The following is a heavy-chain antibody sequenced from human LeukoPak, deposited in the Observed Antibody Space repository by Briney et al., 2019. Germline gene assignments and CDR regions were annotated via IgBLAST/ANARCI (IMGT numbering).Heavy chain of an antibody. Sequence: GESLKISCKGSGYSFTTYLIGWVRQMPGKGLEWMGIIYPGDSDTRYSPSFQGQVTISADKSITTAYLQWSSLKASDTAMYYCARHSPYRSSYRIDYWGQGTLVTVSS. CDR1: GYSFTTYL. J-gene: IGHJ4*02. D-gene: IGHD6-13*01. CDR3: ARHSPYRSSYRIDY. V-gene: IGHV5-51*01. CDR2: IYPGDSDT.